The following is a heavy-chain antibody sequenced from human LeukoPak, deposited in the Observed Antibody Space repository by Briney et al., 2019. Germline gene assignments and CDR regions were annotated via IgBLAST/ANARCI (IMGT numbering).Heavy chain of an antibody. Sequence: ASVKVSCKVSGYSLTELSMHWVRQPPGKGLEWMGGFDTEDGGTYYAQKFQGRVTMTVDTATGTAYMELSSLRSEDTAVYYCATGYYGSGRTAYYGMDVWGKGTTVTVSS. CDR2: FDTEDGGT. D-gene: IGHD3-10*01. J-gene: IGHJ6*04. CDR3: ATGYYGSGRTAYYGMDV. CDR1: GYSLTELS. V-gene: IGHV1-24*01.